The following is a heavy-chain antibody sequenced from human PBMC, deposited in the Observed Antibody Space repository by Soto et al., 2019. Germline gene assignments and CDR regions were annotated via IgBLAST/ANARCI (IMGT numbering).Heavy chain of an antibody. Sequence: PSETLSLTCTVSGGSTSSDNYWSWIRQPPGKGLEWIGHIYYSGNTDYNPSLKSRLAISIDSSKNQFSLKLSSVTAADTAVYFCAREGGESSDGLYYFDSWGQGSLVTVSS. CDR1: GGSTSSDNY. J-gene: IGHJ4*02. CDR2: IYYSGNT. D-gene: IGHD3-16*01. CDR3: AREGGESSDGLYYFDS. V-gene: IGHV4-30-4*01.